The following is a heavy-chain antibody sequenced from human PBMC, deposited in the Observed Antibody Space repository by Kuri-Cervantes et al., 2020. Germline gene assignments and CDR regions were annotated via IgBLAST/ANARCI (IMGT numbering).Heavy chain of an antibody. Sequence: SSVNVSCKASGGTFSSYAISWVRQPPGQGLEWMGGIIPIFGTANFAQKFQGRVTITADESTSTAYMELSSLRSEDTAGYYCAGVGSGYETAWGQGTLVTVSS. CDR3: AGVGSGYETA. J-gene: IGHJ5*02. CDR2: IIPIFGTA. CDR1: GGTFSSYA. D-gene: IGHD5-12*01. V-gene: IGHV1-69*13.